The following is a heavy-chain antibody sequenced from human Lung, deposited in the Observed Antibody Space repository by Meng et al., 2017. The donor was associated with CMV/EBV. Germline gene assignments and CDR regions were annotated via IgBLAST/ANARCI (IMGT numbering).Heavy chain of an antibody. Sequence: GESXKISCAAAGFSFDDYAMHWVRQAPGKGLEWVSLITWDGISTYYADSVKGRFTISRDNSKNFLYLERHSLRAEDSAFYYCTKDNDYDSSGYYCDYWGPG. CDR3: TKDNDYDSSGYYCDY. CDR2: ITWDGIST. CDR1: GFSFDDYA. J-gene: IGHJ4*02. V-gene: IGHV3-43D*04. D-gene: IGHD3-22*01.